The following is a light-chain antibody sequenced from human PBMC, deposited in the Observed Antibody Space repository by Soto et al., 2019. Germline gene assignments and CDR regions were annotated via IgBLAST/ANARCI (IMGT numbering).Light chain of an antibody. J-gene: IGKJ3*01. CDR3: QQRSNWPPFT. Sequence: ESVLTQSPATLSLSPGERATLSCRASQSVSSYLAWYQQKPGQAPRLLIYDASNRATGIPARFSGSGSGTDFTLTISSLEPEHFAVYYCQQRSNWPPFTFGPGTKVDIK. V-gene: IGKV3-11*01. CDR1: QSVSSY. CDR2: DAS.